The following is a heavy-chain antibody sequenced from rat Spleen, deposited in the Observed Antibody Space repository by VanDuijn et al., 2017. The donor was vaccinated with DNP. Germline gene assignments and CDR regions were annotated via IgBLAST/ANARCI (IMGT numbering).Heavy chain of an antibody. CDR3: ASWAPIAPISAANY. CDR2: INTDGGNT. J-gene: IGHJ2*01. CDR1: GFTFSTYW. D-gene: IGHD1-2*01. Sequence: EVQLVESGGGLVQPGRSLKLSCAGTGFTFSTYWMFWVRQAPGKGLEWVAYINTDGGNTNYPDSVQGRFTSSRDNAENTVHLQMNSLRSEDSATYYCASWAPIAPISAANYWGQGVMVTVSS. V-gene: IGHV5-58*01.